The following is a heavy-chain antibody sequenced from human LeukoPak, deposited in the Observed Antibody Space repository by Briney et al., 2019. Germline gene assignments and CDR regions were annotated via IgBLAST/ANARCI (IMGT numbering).Heavy chain of an antibody. CDR1: GGSISSSNW. CDR2: IYHSGST. D-gene: IGHD6-13*01. CDR3: ARGRTSSSWYLGT. Sequence: SGTLSLTCAVSGGSISSSNWWSWVRQPPGKGLEWIGEIYHSGSTNYNPSLKSRVTISVDTSKNQFSLKLSSVTAADTAVYYCARGRTSSSWYLGTWGQGTLVTVSS. J-gene: IGHJ5*02. V-gene: IGHV4-4*02.